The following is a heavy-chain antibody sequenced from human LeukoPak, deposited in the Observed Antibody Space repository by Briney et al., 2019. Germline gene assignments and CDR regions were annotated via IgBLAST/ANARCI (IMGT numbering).Heavy chain of an antibody. CDR1: GGSISSSSYY. D-gene: IGHD3-3*01. CDR3: ARAYYDFWSGYSNWFDP. V-gene: IGHV4-39*01. Sequence: PSETLSLTCTVSGGSISSSSYYWGWIRQPPGKGLEWIGSIYYSGSTYYNPSRKSRVTISVDTSKNQFSLKLSSVTAADTAVYYCARAYYDFWSGYSNWFDPWGQGTLVTVSS. CDR2: IYYSGST. J-gene: IGHJ5*02.